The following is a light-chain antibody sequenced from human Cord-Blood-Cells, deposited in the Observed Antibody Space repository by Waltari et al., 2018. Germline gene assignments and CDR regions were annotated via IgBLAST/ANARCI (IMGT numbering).Light chain of an antibody. V-gene: IGKV2-28*01. Sequence: IVMTQSPLSLPVTPGEPPSISCTSSQSLRHSNGYNYLDWYLQKPGQSPQLLIYLGSNRASGVPDRFSGSGSGTDFTLKISRVEAEDVGVYYCMQALQTPLTFGGGTKVEIK. J-gene: IGKJ4*01. CDR3: MQALQTPLT. CDR2: LGS. CDR1: QSLRHSNGYNY.